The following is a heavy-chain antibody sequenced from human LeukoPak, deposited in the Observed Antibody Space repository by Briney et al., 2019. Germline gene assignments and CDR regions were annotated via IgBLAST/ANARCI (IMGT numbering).Heavy chain of an antibody. CDR3: ARLIDSAFDI. Sequence: GGSLRLSCAASGFTFSSYAMSWVRQAPGKGLEWVSAISGSGGSTYYADSVKGRFTISRDNAKNSLYLQMNSLRAEDTAVYYCARLIDSAFDIWGQGTMVTVSS. V-gene: IGHV3-23*01. D-gene: IGHD2-21*01. CDR2: ISGSGGST. J-gene: IGHJ3*02. CDR1: GFTFSSYA.